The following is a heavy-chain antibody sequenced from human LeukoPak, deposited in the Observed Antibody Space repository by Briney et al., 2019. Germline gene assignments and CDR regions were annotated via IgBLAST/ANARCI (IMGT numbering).Heavy chain of an antibody. D-gene: IGHD3-22*01. Sequence: GGSLRLSCAASGFTFSSHAMSWVRQAPGKGLEWVSGISASGGSTYYADSVKGRFTISRDNSKNTLYLQMNSLRAEDTAVYYCAKLRGSGDRSGYIDYWGQGTLVTVSS. CDR1: GFTFSSHA. CDR2: ISASGGST. J-gene: IGHJ4*02. CDR3: AKLRGSGDRSGYIDY. V-gene: IGHV3-23*01.